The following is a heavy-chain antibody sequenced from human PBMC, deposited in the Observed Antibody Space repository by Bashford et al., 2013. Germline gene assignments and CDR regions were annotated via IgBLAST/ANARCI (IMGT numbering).Heavy chain of an antibody. CDR1: GYTFTSYA. J-gene: IGHJ3*02. CDR2: INAGNGNT. Sequence: ASVKVSCKASGYTFTSYAMHWVRQAPGQRLEWMGWINAGNGNTKYSQKFQGRVTITRDTSASTAYMELSSLRSEDTAVYYCARGITGTTFLAAFDIWGQGTMVTVSS. V-gene: IGHV1-3*01. D-gene: IGHD1-7*01. CDR3: ARGITGTTFLAAFDI.